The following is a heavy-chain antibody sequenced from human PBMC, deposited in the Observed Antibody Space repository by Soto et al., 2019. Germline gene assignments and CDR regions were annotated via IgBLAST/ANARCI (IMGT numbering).Heavy chain of an antibody. CDR3: TREGNGYKYYFAY. CDR2: SSYDGSSK. Sequence: ARGALRHPCCGSGVMFKGCGFLVGRPAPGKGLEWVAMSSYDGSSKYYADSVKGRFTISRDNSKNTMYLQMNSLRPEDTAVYYCTREGNGYKYYFAYWGQGTLVTVSS. D-gene: IGHD5-12*01. CDR1: GVMFKGCG. J-gene: IGHJ4*02. V-gene: IGHV3-30-3*01.